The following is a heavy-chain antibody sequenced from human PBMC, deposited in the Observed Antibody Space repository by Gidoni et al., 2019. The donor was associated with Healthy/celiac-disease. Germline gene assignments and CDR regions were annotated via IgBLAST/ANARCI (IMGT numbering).Heavy chain of an antibody. CDR1: GGSISSRSYY. V-gene: IGHV4-39*01. J-gene: IGHJ5*02. D-gene: IGHD2-2*01. CDR3: ASRYCSSTSCYNWFDP. Sequence: QLQLQESGPGLVQPSETLSLTCTVSGGSISSRSYYWGWIRQPPGKGLEWIGSIYYSGSTYYNPSLKSRVTRSGDTSKNQFSLKLSSVTAADTAVYYCASRYCSSTSCYNWFDPWGQGTLVTVSS. CDR2: IYYSGST.